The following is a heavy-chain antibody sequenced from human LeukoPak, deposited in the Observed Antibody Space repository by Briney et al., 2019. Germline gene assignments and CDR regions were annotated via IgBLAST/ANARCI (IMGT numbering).Heavy chain of an antibody. D-gene: IGHD3-22*01. Sequence: SQTLSLTCAVSGGSISSGGYSWSWIRQPPGKGLEWIGSIYYSGSTYYNPSLKSRVTISVDTSKNQFSLKLSSVTAADTAVYYCATQFGDYYDSSGYERNFDYWGQGTLVTVSS. CDR2: IYYSGST. J-gene: IGHJ4*02. CDR1: GGSISSGGYS. CDR3: ATQFGDYYDSSGYERNFDY. V-gene: IGHV4-30-2*03.